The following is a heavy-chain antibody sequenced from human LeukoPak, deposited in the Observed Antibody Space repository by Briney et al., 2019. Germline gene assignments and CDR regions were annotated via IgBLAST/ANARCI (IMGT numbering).Heavy chain of an antibody. CDR3: ARGHPTYYDFWSGYPTLYYYYYMDV. J-gene: IGHJ6*03. D-gene: IGHD3-3*01. Sequence: SSETLSLTCTVSGGSISSYYWSWIRQPAGKGLGWIGRIYTSGSTNYNPSLKSRVTMSVDTSKNQFSLKLSSVTAADTAVYYCARGHPTYYDFWSGYPTLYYYYYMDVWGKGTTVTVSS. V-gene: IGHV4-4*07. CDR1: GGSISSYY. CDR2: IYTSGST.